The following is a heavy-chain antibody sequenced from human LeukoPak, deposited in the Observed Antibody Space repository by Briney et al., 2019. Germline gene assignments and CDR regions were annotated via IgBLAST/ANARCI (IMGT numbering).Heavy chain of an antibody. J-gene: IGHJ4*02. CDR1: GYTFTENY. V-gene: IGHV1-2*02. CDR3: ARGKSGYSP. Sequence: ASVKVSCKVSGYTFTENYIHWVRQSPGQGLEWMGLINPNSGAANYTQKFRGRVIMTRDTSISAAYMHLSRLRSDDTAVYYCARGKSGYSPWGQGTPVTVSS. CDR2: INPNSGAA. D-gene: IGHD3-22*01.